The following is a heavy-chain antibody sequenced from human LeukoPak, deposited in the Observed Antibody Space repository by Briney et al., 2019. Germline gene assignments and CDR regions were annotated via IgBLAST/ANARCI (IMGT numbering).Heavy chain of an antibody. CDR1: GFTFSNYW. D-gene: IGHD1-26*01. V-gene: IGHV3-74*01. J-gene: IGHJ4*02. CDR3: AILSGSYYSFDY. Sequence: GGSLRLSCAGSGFTFSNYWMYWVRQAPGKGLVWASHVDAHGGSRTYADSVKGRFTISRDNDKKTMYLQMSSLRAEDTAVYYCAILSGSYYSFDYWGQGTLVTVSS. CDR2: VDAHGGSR.